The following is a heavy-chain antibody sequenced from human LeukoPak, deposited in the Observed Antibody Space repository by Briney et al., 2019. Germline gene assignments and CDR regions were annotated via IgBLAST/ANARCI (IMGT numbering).Heavy chain of an antibody. V-gene: IGHV3-30-3*01. Sequence: GRSLRLSCAASGFTFSSYAMHWVRQAPGKGLEWVAVISYDGSNKYYADSVKGRFTISRDNSKNTLYLQMNSLRAEDTAVYYCAKGLVPAANHDFWSDYYRLGGYFDYWGQGTLVTVSS. CDR3: AKGLVPAANHDFWSDYYRLGGYFDY. CDR1: GFTFSSYA. CDR2: ISYDGSNK. D-gene: IGHD3-3*01. J-gene: IGHJ4*02.